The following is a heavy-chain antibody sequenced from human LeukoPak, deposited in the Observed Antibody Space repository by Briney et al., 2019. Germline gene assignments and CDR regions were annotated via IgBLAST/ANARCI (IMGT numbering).Heavy chain of an antibody. V-gene: IGHV3-64*01. D-gene: IGHD3-3*01. CDR3: ARGLWNGYCF. CDR2: ISSSGSST. CDR1: GFTFSNYA. Sequence: GGSLRLSCAASGFTFSNYAMHWVRQAPGKGLEHVSAISSSGSSTSYANSVKGRFTISRDNSKNTVYLQMGSLRAEDMAVYYCARGLWNGYCFWGQGALVTVSS. J-gene: IGHJ4*02.